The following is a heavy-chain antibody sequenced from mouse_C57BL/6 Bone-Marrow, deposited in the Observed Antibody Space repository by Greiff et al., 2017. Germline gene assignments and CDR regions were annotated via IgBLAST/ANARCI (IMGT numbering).Heavy chain of an antibody. Sequence: EVQLVESGGGLVKPGGSLKLSCAASGFTFSSYTMSWVRQTPEKRLEWVATISGGGGNTYYPDSVKGRFTISRDNAKNTLYLQMSSLRSEDTALYYWARHGVTTGRVYFDYWGQGTTLTVSS. J-gene: IGHJ2*01. CDR2: ISGGGGNT. D-gene: IGHD2-2*01. V-gene: IGHV5-9*01. CDR1: GFTFSSYT. CDR3: ARHGVTTGRVYFDY.